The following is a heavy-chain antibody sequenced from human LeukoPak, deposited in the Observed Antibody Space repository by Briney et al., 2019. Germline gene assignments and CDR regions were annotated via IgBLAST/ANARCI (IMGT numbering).Heavy chain of an antibody. CDR3: ARQAAMAGSYYYGMDV. Sequence: PSETRSLTCTVSGGSISSYYWSWIRQPPGKGLEWIGYIYYSGSTNYNPSLKSRVTISVDTSKNQFSLKLSSVTAADTAVYYCARQAAMAGSYYYGMDVWGQGTTVTVSS. CDR2: IYYSGST. D-gene: IGHD6-19*01. CDR1: GGSISSYY. V-gene: IGHV4-59*08. J-gene: IGHJ6*02.